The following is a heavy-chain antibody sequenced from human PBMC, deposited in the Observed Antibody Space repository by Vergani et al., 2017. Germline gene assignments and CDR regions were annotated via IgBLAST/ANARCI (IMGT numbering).Heavy chain of an antibody. CDR2: ISGSGGST. J-gene: IGHJ4*02. Sequence: EVQLLESGGGLVQPGGSLRLSCAASGFTFSSYAMSWVRQAPGKGLEWLSAISGSGGSTYYADSVKGRFTISRDNSKNTLYLQMNSLRAEDTAVYYCAKDRSPMTLRFWADYWGQGTLVTVSS. CDR1: GFTFSSYA. CDR3: AKDRSPMTLRFWADY. D-gene: IGHD3-3*01. V-gene: IGHV3-23*01.